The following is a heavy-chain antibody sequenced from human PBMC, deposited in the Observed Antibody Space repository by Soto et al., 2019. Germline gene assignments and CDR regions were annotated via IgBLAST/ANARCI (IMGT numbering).Heavy chain of an antibody. CDR1: GFTFDDYT. V-gene: IGHV3-23*01. CDR3: AKTPGGVGWFDP. Sequence: QPGGSLRLSCAASGFTFDDYTMHWVRQAPGKGPEWVSALSGSGDSTFYADSVKGRFTISRDNSKNTLSLQMNSLRAEDTAVYYCAKTPGGVGWFDPWGQGTLVTVSS. D-gene: IGHD1-26*01. J-gene: IGHJ5*02. CDR2: LSGSGDST.